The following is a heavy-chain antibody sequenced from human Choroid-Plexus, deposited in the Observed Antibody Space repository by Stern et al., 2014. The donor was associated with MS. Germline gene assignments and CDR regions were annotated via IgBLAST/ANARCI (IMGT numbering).Heavy chain of an antibody. V-gene: IGHV3-30*18. Sequence: VQLLESGGGVVQPGRPLRLSCVASGFTFGSCAMHWVRPAPGKGLEGVAGVSYDGSNKYYADSVKGRFTISRDNSQNTLYMQMSSLRPEDTAVYYCAKDRHYLTYFFDHWGQGSLVTVSS. J-gene: IGHJ5*02. CDR2: VSYDGSNK. CDR1: GFTFGSCA. CDR3: AKDRHYLTYFFDH. D-gene: IGHD2/OR15-2a*01.